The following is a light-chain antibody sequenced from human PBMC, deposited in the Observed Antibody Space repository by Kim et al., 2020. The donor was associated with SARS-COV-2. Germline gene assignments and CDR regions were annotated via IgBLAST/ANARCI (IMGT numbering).Light chain of an antibody. CDR2: AAT. V-gene: IGKV1-27*01. CDR3: QKYNSAPWT. J-gene: IGKJ1*01. Sequence: ASVGDGLTITCRASQGIRNYLAWYPQKPGEAPKLLIYAATALQLGVSSRFSGSGSGTDFTLTISDLQPEDVATYYCQKYNSAPWTFGRGTKVDIK. CDR1: QGIRNY.